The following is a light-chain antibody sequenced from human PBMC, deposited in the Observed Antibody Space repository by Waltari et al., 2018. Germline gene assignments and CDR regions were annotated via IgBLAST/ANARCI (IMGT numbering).Light chain of an antibody. Sequence: EIMLTPSPGTLSLSPGDRATLSCKASQSIVKYLAWYQQKPGQAPRLLIYHTSIRATGIPDRFSGSGSETDFSLTISRLEPEDFAVYYCQHYVRLPATFGQGTNVEIK. CDR3: QHYVRLPAT. CDR2: HTS. J-gene: IGKJ1*01. V-gene: IGKV3-20*01. CDR1: QSIVKY.